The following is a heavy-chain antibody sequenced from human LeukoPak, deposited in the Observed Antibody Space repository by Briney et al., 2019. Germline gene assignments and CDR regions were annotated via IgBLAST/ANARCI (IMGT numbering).Heavy chain of an antibody. CDR3: ARDNSYDSSGYYDY. V-gene: IGHV4-38-2*02. D-gene: IGHD3-22*01. CDR2: IYHSGST. CDR1: GYSISSGYY. J-gene: IGHJ4*02. Sequence: SETLSLTCTVSGYSISSGYYWGWIRQPPGKWLEWIGSIYHSGSTYYNPSLKSRVTISVDTSKNQFSLKLSSVTAADTAVYYCARDNSYDSSGYYDYWGQGTLVTVSS.